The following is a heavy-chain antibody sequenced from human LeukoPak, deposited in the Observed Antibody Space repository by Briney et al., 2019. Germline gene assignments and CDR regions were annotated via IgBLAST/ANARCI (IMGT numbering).Heavy chain of an antibody. V-gene: IGHV3-7*01. CDR3: ARGLGYCSGGSCYPFDY. CDR1: GFTFSSYG. Sequence: GGSLRLSCAASGFTFSSYGMSWVRQAPGKGLEWVANIKQDGSEKYYVDSVKGRFTISRDNAKNSRYLQMNSLRAEDTAVYYCARGLGYCSGGSCYPFDYWGQGTLVTVSS. J-gene: IGHJ4*02. D-gene: IGHD2-15*01. CDR2: IKQDGSEK.